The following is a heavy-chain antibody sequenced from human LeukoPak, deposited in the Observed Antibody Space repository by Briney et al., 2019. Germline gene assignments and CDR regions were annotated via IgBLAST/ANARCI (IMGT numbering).Heavy chain of an antibody. CDR3: ARHFGPMVRGPTRFDP. CDR1: GGSFSGYY. V-gene: IGHV4-34*01. D-gene: IGHD3-10*01. CDR2: INHSGST. J-gene: IGHJ5*02. Sequence: PSETLSLTCAVYGGSFSGYYWSWIRQPPGKGLEWIGEINHSGSTNYNPSLKSRVTISVDTSKNQFSLKLSSVTAADTAVYYCARHFGPMVRGPTRFDPWGQGTLVTVSS.